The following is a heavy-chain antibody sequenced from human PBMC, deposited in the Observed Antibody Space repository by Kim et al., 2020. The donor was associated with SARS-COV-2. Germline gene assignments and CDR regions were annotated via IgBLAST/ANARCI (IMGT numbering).Heavy chain of an antibody. CDR1: GFTFSSYA. CDR3: AKDSSGYYHGICDY. Sequence: GGSLRLSCAASGFTFSSYAMSWVRQAPGKGLEWVSAISGSGGSTYYADSVKGRFTISRDNSKNTLYLQMNILRAEDTAVYYCAKDSSGYYHGICDYWGQGTLVTVSS. CDR2: ISGSGGST. J-gene: IGHJ4*02. V-gene: IGHV3-23*01. D-gene: IGHD3-22*01.